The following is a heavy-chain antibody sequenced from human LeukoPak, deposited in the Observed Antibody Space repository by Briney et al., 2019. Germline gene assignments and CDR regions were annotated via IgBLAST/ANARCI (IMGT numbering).Heavy chain of an antibody. CDR3: ARGHVDTAMVDDY. J-gene: IGHJ4*02. Sequence: PSETLSLTCTVSGGSISNYYWSWIRQPAGKGLEWIGRVHPSGSTNYNPSLKSRVTMSVDTSKNQFSLKLSSVTAADTAVYYCARGHVDTAMVDDYWGQGTLVTVSS. CDR1: GGSISNYY. CDR2: VHPSGST. V-gene: IGHV4-4*07. D-gene: IGHD5-18*01.